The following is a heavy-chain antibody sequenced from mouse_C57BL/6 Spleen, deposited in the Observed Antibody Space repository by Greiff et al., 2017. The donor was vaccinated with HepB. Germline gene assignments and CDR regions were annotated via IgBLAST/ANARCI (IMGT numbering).Heavy chain of an antibody. D-gene: IGHD2-5*01. J-gene: IGHJ3*01. V-gene: IGHV1-64*01. CDR2: IHPNSGST. Sequence: VQLQQPGAELVKPGASVKLSCKASGYTFTSYWMHWVKQRPGQGLEWIGMIHPNSGSTNYNEKFKSKATLTVDKSSSTAYMQRSSLTSEDAAVYYCGGGGYSNYEGLAYWGQGTLVTVSA. CDR3: GGGGYSNYEGLAY. CDR1: GYTFTSYW.